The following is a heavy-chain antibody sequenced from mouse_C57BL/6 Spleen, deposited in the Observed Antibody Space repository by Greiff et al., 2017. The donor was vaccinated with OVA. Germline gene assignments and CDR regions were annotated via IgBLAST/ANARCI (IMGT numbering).Heavy chain of an antibody. CDR2: IYPGNSDT. D-gene: IGHD1-1*01. CDR3: TRYLYGSSYGYFDY. J-gene: IGHJ2*01. CDR1: GYTFTSYW. Sequence: VQLQQSGTVLARPGASVKMSCKTSGYTFTSYWMHWVKQRPGQGLEWIGAIYPGNSDTSYNQKFKGKAKLTAVTSASTAYMELSSLTNEDSAVYYCTRYLYGSSYGYFDYWGQGTTLTVSS. V-gene: IGHV1-5*01.